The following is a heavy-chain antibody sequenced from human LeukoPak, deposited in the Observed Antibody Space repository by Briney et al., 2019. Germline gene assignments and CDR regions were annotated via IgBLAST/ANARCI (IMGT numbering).Heavy chain of an antibody. D-gene: IGHD6-19*01. J-gene: IGHJ4*02. CDR3: ASIRGLVPRQYYFDY. V-gene: IGHV1-2*02. CDR2: ISPNSSGT. CDR1: GYTFTNNY. Sequence: ASVKVSCKASGYTFTNNYLHWVRQAPGQGLEWMGWISPNSSGTNYAQKFQDRVTMTRDTSISTAYMELSRLRSDDTAVYYCASIRGLVPRQYYFDYWGQGTLVTVSS.